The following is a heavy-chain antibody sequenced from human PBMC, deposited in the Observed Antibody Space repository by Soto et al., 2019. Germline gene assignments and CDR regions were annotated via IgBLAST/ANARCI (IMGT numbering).Heavy chain of an antibody. V-gene: IGHV3-7*03. CDR2: IHGDGGKI. J-gene: IGHJ4*02. CDR1: GFMFSAYW. D-gene: IGHD3-3*01. CDR3: AKGRYDFWSPYYFDS. Sequence: GGSLRLSCAASGFMFSAYWMSWVRQAPGKGLEWVANIHGDGGKIYYVDSVKGRFTISRDNARNSLYLQMDSLRDEDTALYYCAKGRYDFWSPYYFDSWGQGTLVTVSS.